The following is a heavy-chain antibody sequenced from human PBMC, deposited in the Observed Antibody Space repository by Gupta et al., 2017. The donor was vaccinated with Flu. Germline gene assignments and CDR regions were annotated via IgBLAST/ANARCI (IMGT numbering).Heavy chain of an antibody. Sequence: SWVRQAPGQGLEWMGGIIPIFGTANYAQKFQGRVTITADKSTSTAYMELSSLRSEDTAVYYCARVATGYQLGYYYYYGMDVWGQGTTVTVSS. J-gene: IGHJ6*02. CDR2: IIPIFGTA. D-gene: IGHD2-2*01. V-gene: IGHV1-69*06. CDR3: ARVATGYQLGYYYYYGMDV.